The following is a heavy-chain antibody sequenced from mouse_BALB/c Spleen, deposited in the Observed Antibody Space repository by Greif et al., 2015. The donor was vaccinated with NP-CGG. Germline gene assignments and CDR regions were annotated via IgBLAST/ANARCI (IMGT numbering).Heavy chain of an antibody. J-gene: IGHJ2*01. CDR3: ARVGNYYFDY. Sequence: VMLVESGAELVRPGSSVKISCKASGYAFSSYWMNWVKQRPGQGLEWIGQIYPGDGDTNYNGKFKGKATLTADKSSSTAYMQLSSLTSEDPAVYFCARVGNYYFDYWGQGTTLTVSS. CDR2: IYPGDGDT. V-gene: IGHV1-80*01. D-gene: IGHD2-1*01. CDR1: GYAFSSYW.